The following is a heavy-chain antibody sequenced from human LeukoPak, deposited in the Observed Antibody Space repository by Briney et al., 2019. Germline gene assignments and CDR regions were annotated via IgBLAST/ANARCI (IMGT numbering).Heavy chain of an antibody. V-gene: IGHV3-23*01. CDR3: AKDPPRPSEYYYGSGSSI. CDR2: SGGST. D-gene: IGHD3-10*01. J-gene: IGHJ4*02. Sequence: SGGSTYYADSVKGRFTISRDNSKNTLYLQMNSLRAEDTAVYYCAKDPPRPSEYYYGSGSSIWGQGTLVTVSS.